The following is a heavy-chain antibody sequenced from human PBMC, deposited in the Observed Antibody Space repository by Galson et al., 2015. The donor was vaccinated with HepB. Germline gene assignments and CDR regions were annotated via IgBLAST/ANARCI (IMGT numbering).Heavy chain of an antibody. Sequence: SLRLSCAASGFTFSSFTMNWVRQAPGKRLEWVSYISTTGTNTFYVDSVKGRFSVSRDNAKNSLYLQMNSLRAEDTAIYYCARVVLSGSYWYFDFWGKGTLVTVSS. CDR1: GFTFSSFT. CDR3: ARVVLSGSYWYFDF. D-gene: IGHD1-26*01. J-gene: IGHJ4*02. CDR2: ISTTGTNT. V-gene: IGHV3-48*01.